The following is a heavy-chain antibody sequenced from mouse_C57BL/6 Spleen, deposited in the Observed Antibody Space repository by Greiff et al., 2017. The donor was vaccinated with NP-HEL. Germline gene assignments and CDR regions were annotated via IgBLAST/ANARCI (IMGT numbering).Heavy chain of an antibody. J-gene: IGHJ1*03. D-gene: IGHD1-1*01. Sequence: QVHVKQSGAELVKPGASVKLSCKASGYTFTSYWMHWVKQRPGQGLEWIGMIHPNSGSTNYNEKFKSKATLTVDKSSSTAYMQLSSLTSEDSAVYYCVITTVVWGTGTTVTVSS. V-gene: IGHV1-64*01. CDR2: IHPNSGST. CDR3: VITTVV. CDR1: GYTFTSYW.